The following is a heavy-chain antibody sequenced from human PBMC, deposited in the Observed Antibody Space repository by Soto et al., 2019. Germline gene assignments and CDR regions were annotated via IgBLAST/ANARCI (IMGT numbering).Heavy chain of an antibody. J-gene: IGHJ4*02. Sequence: QVQRVQSGAEVKKPGASVKVSCKASGYTFSSYGITWVRQAPGQRLEWMGWFNTYNGNTNYAQKFQGRVTMTTDTTTRTAYTAQRSLRSDVTAVYYCARDWGGYSNGDYWGQGSRVTVPS. D-gene: IGHD5-18*01. CDR1: GYTFSSYG. CDR3: ARDWGGYSNGDY. V-gene: IGHV1-18*01. CDR2: FNTYNGNT.